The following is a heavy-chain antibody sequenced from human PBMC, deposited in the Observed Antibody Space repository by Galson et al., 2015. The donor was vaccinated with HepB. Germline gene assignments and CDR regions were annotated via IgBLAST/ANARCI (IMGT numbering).Heavy chain of an antibody. J-gene: IGHJ4*02. V-gene: IGHV3-23*01. CDR3: AKTSYCDGGPCFSGYFDS. Sequence: SLRLSCAAPGLTFSTYVMSWVRQAPGKGLEWVSSIVGSGESTFYADSVKGRFTISRDNSRNTLYLQMNRLRADDTAIYYCAKTSYCDGGPCFSGYFDSWGQGTLVAVPS. CDR2: IVGSGEST. CDR1: GLTFSTYV. D-gene: IGHD2-21*01.